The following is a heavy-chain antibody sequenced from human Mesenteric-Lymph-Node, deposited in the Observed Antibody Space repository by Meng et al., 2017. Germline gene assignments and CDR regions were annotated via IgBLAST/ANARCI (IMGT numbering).Heavy chain of an antibody. CDR1: GFTFSSYA. J-gene: IGHJ4*02. CDR2: ITNSGGGP. CDR3: ARSLWFGPTSNY. D-gene: IGHD3-10*01. Sequence: LSLTCAASGFTFSSYAMSWVRQAPGKGLEWVSGITNSGGGPYYADSVKGRFTMSRDNSENALYLQMHSLRAEDTAVYYCARSLWFGPTSNYWGQGTLVTVSS. V-gene: IGHV3-23*01.